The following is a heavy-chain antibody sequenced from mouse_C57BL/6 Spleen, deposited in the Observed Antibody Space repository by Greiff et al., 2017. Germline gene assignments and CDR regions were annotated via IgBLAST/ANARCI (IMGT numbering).Heavy chain of an antibody. CDR2: IHPSDSDT. CDR3: AIDGGGYVGGYFDV. Sequence: QVQLQQPGAELVKPGASVKVSCKASGYTFTSYWMHWVKQRPGQGLEWIGRIHPSDSDTNYNQKFKGKATLTVDKSSSTAYMQLSSLTSEDSAVFYCAIDGGGYVGGYFDVWGTGTTVTVSS. D-gene: IGHD1-1*02. J-gene: IGHJ1*03. CDR1: GYTFTSYW. V-gene: IGHV1-74*01.